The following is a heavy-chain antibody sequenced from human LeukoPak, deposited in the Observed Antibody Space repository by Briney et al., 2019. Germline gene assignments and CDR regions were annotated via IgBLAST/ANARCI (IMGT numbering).Heavy chain of an antibody. V-gene: IGHV4-39*01. Sequence: SESLSLTCTVSGVSISSSSFFWVWIRQPPGKGLEWIGSIYYSGNTYYNPSLKSRVTISVDTSKNQFSLKLSSAAAADTAVYYCARHRRRHDVFDIWGQGTMVTVSS. CDR1: GVSISSSSFF. CDR2: IYYSGNT. CDR3: ARHRRRHDVFDI. J-gene: IGHJ3*02.